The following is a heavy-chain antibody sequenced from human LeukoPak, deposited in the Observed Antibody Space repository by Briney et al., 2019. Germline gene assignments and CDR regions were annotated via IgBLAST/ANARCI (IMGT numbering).Heavy chain of an antibody. V-gene: IGHV3-7*03. CDR1: GYNFRDHW. CDR3: AKNNGWFHLAQ. J-gene: IGHJ4*02. Sequence: GGSLRLSCAVSGYNFRDHWMDWVRQAPGKGLEWVGHIKTDGSETYYVDSLKGRFSISRDNTNNALYLQMNSLRVEDTAVYYCAKNNGWFHLAQWGQGTLVTVSS. CDR2: IKTDGSET. D-gene: IGHD6-19*01.